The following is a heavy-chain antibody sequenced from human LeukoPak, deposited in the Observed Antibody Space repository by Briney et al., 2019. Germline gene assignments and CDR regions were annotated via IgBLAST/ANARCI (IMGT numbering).Heavy chain of an antibody. CDR2: IYHSGNT. CDR3: ARESTDGYYYDGLYYFDY. CDR1: GYSISSGYY. Sequence: SETLSLTCTVSGYSISSGYYWAWIRQPPGKGLQWIGNIYHSGNTYYNPSLKSRVSISVDTSKNQFSLRLTSVTAADTAVYYCARESTDGYYYDGLYYFDYWGQGTLVTVSS. V-gene: IGHV4-38-2*02. D-gene: IGHD3-22*01. J-gene: IGHJ4*02.